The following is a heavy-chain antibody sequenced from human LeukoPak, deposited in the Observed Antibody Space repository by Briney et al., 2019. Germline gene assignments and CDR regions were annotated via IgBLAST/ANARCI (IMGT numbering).Heavy chain of an antibody. D-gene: IGHD6-13*01. CDR2: IYYSGST. Sequence: SETLSLTCTVSGGSISSSSYYWGWIRQPPGKGLEWIGSIYYSGSTYYNPSLKSRVTISVDTSKNQFSLKLSSVTAADTAVYYCARARSDSSSWYHYYYYYMDVWGKGTTVTVSS. J-gene: IGHJ6*03. CDR1: GGSISSSSYY. CDR3: ARARSDSSSWYHYYYYYMDV. V-gene: IGHV4-39*07.